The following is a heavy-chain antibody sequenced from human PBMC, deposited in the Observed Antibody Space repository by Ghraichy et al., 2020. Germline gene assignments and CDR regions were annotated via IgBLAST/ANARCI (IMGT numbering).Heavy chain of an antibody. Sequence: GGSLRLSCVGSGFSFSGYSMNWVRHSPGKGLEWVSYITSSSRTKSYADSVKGRFTISRDNAQNSLYLQMNSLRDEDTAVYYCARGSRVVRFYYYDGMDVWGQGTTVTVSS. CDR1: GFSFSGYS. V-gene: IGHV3-48*02. CDR2: ITSSSRTK. CDR3: ARGSRVVRFYYYDGMDV. J-gene: IGHJ6*02. D-gene: IGHD4-23*01.